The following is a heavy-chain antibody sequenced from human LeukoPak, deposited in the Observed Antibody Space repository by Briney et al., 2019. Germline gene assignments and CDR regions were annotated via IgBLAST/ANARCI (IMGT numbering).Heavy chain of an antibody. Sequence: SETLSLTCTVSGGSISSYYWSWIRQPAGKGLEWIGRIYTSGSTNYNPSLKSRVTMSVDTSKNQFSLKLSSVTAADTAVYYCASDLTNYDFWSGYYSTHDYWGQGTLVTVSS. V-gene: IGHV4-4*07. CDR2: IYTSGST. D-gene: IGHD3-3*01. J-gene: IGHJ4*02. CDR1: GGSISSYY. CDR3: ASDLTNYDFWSGYYSTHDY.